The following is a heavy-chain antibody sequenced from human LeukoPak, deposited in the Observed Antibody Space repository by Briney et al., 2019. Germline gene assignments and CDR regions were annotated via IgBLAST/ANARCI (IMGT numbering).Heavy chain of an antibody. Sequence: GGSLRLSCAASGFTFRTYEMNWVRQAPGEGLEWVGFIRSKAHGGTTEYAASVKGRFTISRDDSKSIAYLQMDSLKTEDTAVYYCTRAGRYCSGGSCYSFYWGQGTLVTVSS. J-gene: IGHJ4*02. V-gene: IGHV3-49*04. CDR3: TRAGRYCSGGSCYSFY. D-gene: IGHD2-15*01. CDR1: GFTFRTYE. CDR2: IRSKAHGGTT.